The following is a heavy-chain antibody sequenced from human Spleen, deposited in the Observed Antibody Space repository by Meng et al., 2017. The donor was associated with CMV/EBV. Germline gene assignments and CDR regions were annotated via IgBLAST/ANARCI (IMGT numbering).Heavy chain of an antibody. Sequence: GESLKISCAASGFTVSTNYMSWVRQAPGKGLEWVANIKQDGSEKYYVDSVKGRFTISRDNAKNSLYLQMNSLRAEDTAVYYCARAQLGLDYWGQGTLVTVSS. CDR2: IKQDGSEK. D-gene: IGHD7-27*01. CDR1: GFTVSTNY. CDR3: ARAQLGLDY. V-gene: IGHV3-7*01. J-gene: IGHJ4*02.